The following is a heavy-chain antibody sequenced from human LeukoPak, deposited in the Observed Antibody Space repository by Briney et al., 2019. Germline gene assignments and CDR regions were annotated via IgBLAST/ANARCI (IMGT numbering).Heavy chain of an antibody. CDR2: ICYSGST. V-gene: IGHV4-59*01. Sequence: SETLSLTCTVSGGSISSYYWSWIRQPPGKGLEWIGYICYSGSTNYNPSLKSRVTISVDTSKNQFSLKLSSVTAADTAVYYCARGAPSPRVIDILTGYVLKPHTFDPWGQGTLVTVSS. J-gene: IGHJ5*02. D-gene: IGHD3-9*01. CDR1: GGSISSYY. CDR3: ARGAPSPRVIDILTGYVLKPHTFDP.